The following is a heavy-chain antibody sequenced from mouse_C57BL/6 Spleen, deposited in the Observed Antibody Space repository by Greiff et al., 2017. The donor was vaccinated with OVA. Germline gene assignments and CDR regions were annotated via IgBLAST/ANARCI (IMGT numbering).Heavy chain of an antibody. CDR2: IDPSDSET. CDR1: GSTFPTSW. V-gene: IGHV1-52*01. Sequence: QFHLHTPGADLGGPGSSVKLSCKASGSTFPTSWMHWVKQRPIQGLEWIGNIDPSDSETHYNQKFKDKATLTVDKSSSTAYMQLSSLTSEDSAVYYCARGGDYLDYWGQGTTLTVSS. D-gene: IGHD2-4*01. CDR3: ARGGDYLDY. J-gene: IGHJ2*01.